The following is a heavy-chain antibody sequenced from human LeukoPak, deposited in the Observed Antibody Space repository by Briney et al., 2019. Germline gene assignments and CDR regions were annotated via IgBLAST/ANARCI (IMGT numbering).Heavy chain of an antibody. CDR2: ISYDGSNK. CDR1: GFTFSSYA. V-gene: IGHV3-30-3*01. CDR3: VREDTPATANY. J-gene: IGHJ4*02. D-gene: IGHD2-21*02. Sequence: GGSLRLSCAASGFTFSSYAMHWVRQAPGKGLEWVAVISYDGSNKYYADSVKGRFTISRDNSKDTLFLQMHSLRPGDTAVYYCVREDTPATANYWGQGTLVTISS.